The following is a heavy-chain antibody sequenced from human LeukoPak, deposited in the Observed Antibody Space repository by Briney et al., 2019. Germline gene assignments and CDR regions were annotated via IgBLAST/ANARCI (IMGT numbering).Heavy chain of an antibody. CDR1: GYTFTSYY. V-gene: IGHV1-46*01. J-gene: IGHJ6*03. CDR2: INPSGGST. Sequence: ASVKVSSKASGYTFTSYYMHWVRQAPGQGLEWMGIINPSGGSTSYAQKFQGRVTMTRDTSTSTVYMELSSLRSEDTAVYYCAREGGSGTYAPYYYMDVWGKGTTVTVSS. D-gene: IGHD3-10*01. CDR3: AREGGSGTYAPYYYMDV.